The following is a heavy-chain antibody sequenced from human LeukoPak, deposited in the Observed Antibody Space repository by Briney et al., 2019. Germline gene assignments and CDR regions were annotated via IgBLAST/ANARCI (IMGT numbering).Heavy chain of an antibody. Sequence: GSLRLSCAASGFTFSSYGMSWVRQAPGKGLEWVSAISGSGGSTYYADSVKGRFTISRDNSKNTLYLQMNSLRAEDTAVYYCAKSGGSSGKALGYWGQGTLVTVSS. D-gene: IGHD3-22*01. J-gene: IGHJ4*02. CDR2: ISGSGGST. V-gene: IGHV3-23*01. CDR1: GFTFSSYG. CDR3: AKSGGSSGKALGY.